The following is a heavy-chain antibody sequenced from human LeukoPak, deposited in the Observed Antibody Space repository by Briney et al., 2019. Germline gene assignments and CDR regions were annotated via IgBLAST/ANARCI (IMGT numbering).Heavy chain of an antibody. Sequence: ASVKVSCKASGGTFSSYAISWVRQAPGQGLEWMGGIIPIFGTANYAQKFQGRVTITTDESTSTAYMELSSLRSEDTAVYYCASSQQLVRPQRYYYYYYYRDVWGKGTTVTVSS. J-gene: IGHJ6*03. CDR3: ASSQQLVRPQRYYYYYYYRDV. V-gene: IGHV1-69*05. D-gene: IGHD6-13*01. CDR1: GGTFSSYA. CDR2: IIPIFGTA.